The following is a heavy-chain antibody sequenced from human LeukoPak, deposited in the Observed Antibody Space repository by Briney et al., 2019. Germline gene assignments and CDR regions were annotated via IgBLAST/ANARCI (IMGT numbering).Heavy chain of an antibody. CDR2: ITGSGDGT. V-gene: IGHV3-23*01. J-gene: IGHJ4*02. CDR1: GFTSSNYA. CDR3: VKGFVHPTYYFDY. Sequence: GGSLSLSGAASGFTSSNYAMMWVRQAQGKSLKWFSSITGSGDGTYYADSVRGRFTISRDNSENTLYLQLNSLRAEDTAVYFCVKGFVHPTYYFDYWGQGTLVTVSS. D-gene: IGHD3-10*01.